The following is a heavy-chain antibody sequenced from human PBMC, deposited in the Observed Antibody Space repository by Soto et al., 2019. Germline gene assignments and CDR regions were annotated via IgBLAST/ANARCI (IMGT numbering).Heavy chain of an antibody. V-gene: IGHV4-31*03. Sequence: QVQLQESGPGLVKPSQTLSLTCTVSGGSISSGGYYWSWIRQHPGKGLEWIGYIYYSGSTYYNPSLKRRGTLSVDTSNNQFSLKLSSVTAADTAVYYCASIVSSAHGEFSDWGQGTLVTVSS. J-gene: IGHJ4*02. CDR1: GGSISSGGYY. CDR3: ASIVSSAHGEFSD. CDR2: IYYSGST. D-gene: IGHD3-10*01.